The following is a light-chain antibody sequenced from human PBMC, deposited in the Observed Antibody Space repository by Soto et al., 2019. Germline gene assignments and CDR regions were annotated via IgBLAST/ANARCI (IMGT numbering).Light chain of an antibody. J-gene: IGKJ3*01. CDR3: QQYNNSPPSVT. CDR1: QSISDT. Sequence: EIVMTQSPATLSVSPGGRATLSCRASQSISDTLAWYQQKPGQAPRLLIHGASTRATGFPARFSGSGSGTDFTLTISSLQSEDFAVYYCQQYNNSPPSVTFGPGTKVDIK. CDR2: GAS. V-gene: IGKV3-15*01.